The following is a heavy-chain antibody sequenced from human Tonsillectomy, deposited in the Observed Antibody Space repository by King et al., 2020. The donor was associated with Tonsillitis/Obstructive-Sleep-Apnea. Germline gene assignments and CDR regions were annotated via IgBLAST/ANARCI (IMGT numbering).Heavy chain of an antibody. CDR1: GYTFSTSA. V-gene: IGHV1-18*01. Sequence: QLVQSGAEVKKPGASVQVSCKASGYTFSTSAISWVRQAPGQGLEWLGWISGYNGNTNYAQRFQGRVTLTTDTSTSTAYMDLRSLRSDDTAVYYCARGPGCVAETLDYWGQRTRVTVPS. CDR3: ARGPGCVAETLDY. D-gene: IGHD6-13*01. CDR2: ISGYNGNT. J-gene: IGHJ4*02.